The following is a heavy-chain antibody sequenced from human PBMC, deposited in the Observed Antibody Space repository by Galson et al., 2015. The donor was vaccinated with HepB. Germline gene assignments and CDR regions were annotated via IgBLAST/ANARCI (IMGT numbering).Heavy chain of an antibody. CDR3: ARDYGWLNYFDY. V-gene: IGHV3-30-3*01. J-gene: IGHJ4*02. CDR2: ISIDGSNK. Sequence: SLRLSCAASGFTFDIYTMQWIRQAPGKGLEWVTVISIDGSNKYYADSVKGRFTISRDNSKNTLYLQMNSLRAEDTAVYYCARDYGWLNYFDYWGQGTLVTVSS. CDR1: GFTFDIYT. D-gene: IGHD5-12*01.